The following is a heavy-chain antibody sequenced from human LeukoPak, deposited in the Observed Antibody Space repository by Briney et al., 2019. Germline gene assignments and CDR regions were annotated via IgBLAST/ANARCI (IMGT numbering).Heavy chain of an antibody. D-gene: IGHD1-1*01. Sequence: VASVKVSCKASGYTFTSYAMNWVRQAPGQGLEWMGWISTYNGNTNYAQKFHGRVTMTTDTSTSTAYMELRSLRSDDTAVYYCARDVPGSIGTTARFDPWGQGTLVTVSS. J-gene: IGHJ5*02. CDR1: GYTFTSYA. V-gene: IGHV1-18*01. CDR3: ARDVPGSIGTTARFDP. CDR2: ISTYNGNT.